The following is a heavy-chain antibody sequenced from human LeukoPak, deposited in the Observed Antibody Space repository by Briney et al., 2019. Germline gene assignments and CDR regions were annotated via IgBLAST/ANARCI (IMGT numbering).Heavy chain of an antibody. V-gene: IGHV4-39*07. J-gene: IGHJ6*03. Sequence: PSETLSLTCTVSGVSISIYYWSGIRQPPGKGLEWIGSIYYSGSTYYNPSLKSRVTISVDTSKNQFSLKLTSVTAADTAVYYCASGYYYYYYMDVWGKGTTVTVSS. CDR3: ASGYYYYYYMDV. CDR1: GVSISIYY. CDR2: IYYSGST.